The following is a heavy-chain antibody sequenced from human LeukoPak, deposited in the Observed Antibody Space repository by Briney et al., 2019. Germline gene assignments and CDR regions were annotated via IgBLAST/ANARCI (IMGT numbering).Heavy chain of an antibody. D-gene: IGHD3-9*01. CDR3: ARDPSIYDILPGAYSYYYSMDV. V-gene: IGHV1-18*01. CDR2: NSAYNGNK. J-gene: IGHJ6*02. CDR1: GYTLTSYG. Sequence: ASVKVSYNASGYTLTSYGISWVRHAPGQGLEGMGWNSAYNGNKHYAQKLQDRVTMTTDTSTHTAYMELKSLRSDDTPVYYCARDPSIYDILPGAYSYYYSMDVWGQGTTVTVSS.